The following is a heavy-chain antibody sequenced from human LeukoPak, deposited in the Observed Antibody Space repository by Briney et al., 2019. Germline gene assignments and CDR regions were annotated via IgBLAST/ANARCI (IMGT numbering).Heavy chain of an antibody. Sequence: MTSETLSLTCTVSGGSISSGSYYWSWIRPPAGKGLEWIGRIYTSGSTNYNPSLKSRVTISVDTSKNQFSLKLSSVTAADTAVYYCAREFMITFGGVIVFDYWGQGTLVTVSS. CDR1: GGSISSGSYY. J-gene: IGHJ4*02. CDR3: AREFMITFGGVIVFDY. D-gene: IGHD3-16*02. V-gene: IGHV4-61*02. CDR2: IYTSGST.